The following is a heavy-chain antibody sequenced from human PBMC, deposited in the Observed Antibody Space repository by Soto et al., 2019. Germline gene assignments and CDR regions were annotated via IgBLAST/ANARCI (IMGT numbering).Heavy chain of an antibody. CDR3: ATDSSSWYNWFAP. D-gene: IGHD6-13*01. Sequence: QVQLVQSGAEVKKPGSSVKVSCKASGGTFSSYAISWVRQAPGQGIEWMGGIIPILCTANYAQKFQGRVTSTADESMCTAYMELRSLRSEATAVYYCATDSSSWYNWFAPWGQGTLVTVSS. CDR2: IIPILCTA. CDR1: GGTFSSYA. V-gene: IGHV1-69*01. J-gene: IGHJ5*02.